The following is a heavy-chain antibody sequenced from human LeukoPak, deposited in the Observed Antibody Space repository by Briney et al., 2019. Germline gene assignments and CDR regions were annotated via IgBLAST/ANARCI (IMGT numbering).Heavy chain of an antibody. D-gene: IGHD3-22*01. CDR2: IKQDGSEK. V-gene: IGHV3-7*04. CDR1: GFTFSSYW. J-gene: IGHJ4*02. Sequence: PGGSLRLSCAASGFTFSSYWMSWVRQAPGKGLEWVANIKQDGSEKYYVDSVKGRFTISRDNAKNSLYLQMNSLRAEDTAVYYCARVKTMKVVVTVFDYWGQGTLVTVSS. CDR3: ARVKTMKVVVTVFDY.